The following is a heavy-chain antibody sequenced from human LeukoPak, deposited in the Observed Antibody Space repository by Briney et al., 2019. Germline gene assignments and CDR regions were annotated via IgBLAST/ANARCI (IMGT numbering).Heavy chain of an antibody. CDR3: TAVRGSGRGGDY. V-gene: IGHV3-73*01. J-gene: IGHJ4*02. Sequence: GGSLRLSCAASGFTFSGSAMHWVRQASGKGLEWVGRIRSKANSYATAYVASVKGRFTISRDDSKNTAYLQMNSLKTEDTAVYYCTAVRGSGRGGDYWGQGTLVTVSS. D-gene: IGHD3-10*01. CDR1: GFTFSGSA. CDR2: IRSKANSYAT.